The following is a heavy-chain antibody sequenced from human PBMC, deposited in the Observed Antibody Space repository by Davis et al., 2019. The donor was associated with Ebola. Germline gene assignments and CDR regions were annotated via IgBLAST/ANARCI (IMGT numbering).Heavy chain of an antibody. CDR1: GYTFTSYY. V-gene: IGHV1-69*02. J-gene: IGHJ6*02. Sequence: AASVKVSCKASGYTFTSYYMHWVRQAPGQGLEWMGRIIPILGIANYAQKFQGRVTITADKSTSTAYMELSSLRSEDTAVYYCARLDCTSTSCYTGNFYYYYGVDVWGQGTTVTVSS. CDR2: IIPILGIA. D-gene: IGHD2-2*02. CDR3: ARLDCTSTSCYTGNFYYYYGVDV.